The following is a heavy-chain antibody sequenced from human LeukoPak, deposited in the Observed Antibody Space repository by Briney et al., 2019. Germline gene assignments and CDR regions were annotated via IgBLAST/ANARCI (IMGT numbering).Heavy chain of an antibody. J-gene: IGHJ2*01. CDR2: ISGSGDST. CDR1: GFTVSSNY. CDR3: AKENWYFDL. Sequence: GGSLRLSCAASGFTVSSNYMTWVRQAPGKGLEWVSVISGSGDSTYFADSVKGRFTISRDNSKNTLYLQMNSLRAEDTAVYYCAKENWYFDLWGRGTLVTVSS. V-gene: IGHV3-23*01.